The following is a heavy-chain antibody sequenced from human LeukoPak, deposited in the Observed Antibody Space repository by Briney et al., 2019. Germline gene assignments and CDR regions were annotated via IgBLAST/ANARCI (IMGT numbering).Heavy chain of an antibody. V-gene: IGHV3-30*18. D-gene: IGHD6-13*01. CDR3: AKDNVEYSSSWYVSSDLDY. J-gene: IGHJ4*02. CDR1: GFSFSSSN. Sequence: PGGSLRLSCAASGFSFSSSNMNWVRNAPGKGLEWVAVISFDGGNKYYADPVKGRCTISRDNSKNTLYLQMNSLKAEDTVVYDCAKDNVEYSSSWYVSSDLDYWGRGT. CDR2: ISFDGGNK.